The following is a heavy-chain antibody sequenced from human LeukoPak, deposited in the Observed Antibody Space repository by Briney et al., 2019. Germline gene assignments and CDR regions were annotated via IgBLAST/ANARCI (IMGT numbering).Heavy chain of an antibody. CDR1: GFTFSSYS. D-gene: IGHD3-3*01. CDR2: ISYDGSNK. Sequence: GGSLRLSCAASGFTFSSYSMNWVRQAPGKGLEWVAVISYDGSNKYYADSVKGRFTISRDNSKNTLYLQMNSLRAEDTAVYYCARDRYDFWSGYISANYGYFDYWGQGTLVTVSS. CDR3: ARDRYDFWSGYISANYGYFDY. J-gene: IGHJ4*02. V-gene: IGHV3-30*03.